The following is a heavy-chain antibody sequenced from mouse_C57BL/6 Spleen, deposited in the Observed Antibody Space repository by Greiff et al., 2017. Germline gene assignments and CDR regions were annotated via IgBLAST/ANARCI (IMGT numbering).Heavy chain of an antibody. CDR3: APQGAMDY. Sequence: EVKLMESGGGLVKPGGSLKLSCAASGFTFSDYGMHWVRQAPEKGLEWVAYISSGSSTIYYADTVKGRFTISRDNAKNTLFLQMTSLRSEDTAMYYCAPQGAMDYWGQGTSVTVSS. CDR2: ISSGSSTI. CDR1: GFTFSDYG. V-gene: IGHV5-17*01. J-gene: IGHJ4*01.